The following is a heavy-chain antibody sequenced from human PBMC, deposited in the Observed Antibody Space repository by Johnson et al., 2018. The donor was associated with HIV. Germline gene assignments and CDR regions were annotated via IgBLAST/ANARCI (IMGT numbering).Heavy chain of an antibody. J-gene: IGHJ3*02. CDR1: GFTFSSYA. CDR2: ISYDGSDK. V-gene: IGHV3-30*14. D-gene: IGHD6-19*01. CDR3: ARAGAVGFDAFDI. Sequence: VQLVESGGGLVQPGGSLRLSCAASGFTFSSYAMSWVRQAPGKGLELVSVISYDGSDKYYADSVKGRFTISRDNSKNTLYLQMNSLRAEDTAVYYCARAGAVGFDAFDIWGQGTMVTVSS.